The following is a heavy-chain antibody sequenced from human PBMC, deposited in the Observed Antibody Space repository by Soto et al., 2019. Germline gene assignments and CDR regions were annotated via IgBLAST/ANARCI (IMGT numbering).Heavy chain of an antibody. CDR2: INTLSGDT. CDR1: GYTFSGYY. J-gene: IGHJ4*02. Sequence: ASVKVSCKASGYTFSGYYMHWVRQAPGQGLEWMGWINTLSGDTSFPQKFQGRLAMTRDTSIDTVFMEVSRLTSDDTAIYYCARSLLNVILPTAHYFDYWGQGTLVTVSS. V-gene: IGHV1-2*02. CDR3: ARSLLNVILPTAHYFDY. D-gene: IGHD3-3*02.